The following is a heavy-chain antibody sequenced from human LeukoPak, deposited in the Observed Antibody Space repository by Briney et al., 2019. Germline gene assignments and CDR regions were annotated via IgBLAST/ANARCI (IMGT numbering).Heavy chain of an antibody. CDR2: IRSKPNSYVT. CDR1: GFTFSGST. CDR3: TTVDTTMV. Sequence: GGSLKLSCAASGFTFSGSTMHWVRQASGKGLEWVGRIRSKPNSYVTAYAASVKGRFTVSRDDSKNTAYLQMNSLKTEDTAVYYCTTVDTTMVWGQGTLVTVSS. D-gene: IGHD5-18*01. J-gene: IGHJ4*02. V-gene: IGHV3-73*01.